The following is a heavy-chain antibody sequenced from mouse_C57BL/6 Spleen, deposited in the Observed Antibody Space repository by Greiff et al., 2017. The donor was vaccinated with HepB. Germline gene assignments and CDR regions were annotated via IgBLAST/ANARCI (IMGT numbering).Heavy chain of an antibody. J-gene: IGHJ1*03. Sequence: VQLQQPGAELVMPGASVKLSCKASGYTFTSYWMHWVKQRPGQGLEWIGEIDPSDSYTNYNQKFKGKSTLTVDKSSSTAYMQLSSLTSEDSAVYYCARSHYYGSSLYWYFDVWGTGTTVTVSS. CDR1: GYTFTSYW. D-gene: IGHD1-1*01. V-gene: IGHV1-69*01. CDR3: ARSHYYGSSLYWYFDV. CDR2: IDPSDSYT.